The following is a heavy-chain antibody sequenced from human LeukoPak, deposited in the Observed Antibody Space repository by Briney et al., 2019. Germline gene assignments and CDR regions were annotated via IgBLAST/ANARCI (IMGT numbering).Heavy chain of an antibody. D-gene: IGHD3-22*01. CDR2: IYHSGST. V-gene: IGHV4-38-2*02. J-gene: IGHJ5*02. Sequence: SETLSLTCTVSGYSISSGYYWGWIRQPPEKGLEWIGSIYHSGSTYYNPSLKSRVTISVDTSKNQFSLKLSSVTAADTAVYYCARGLVRWFDPWGQGTLVTVSS. CDR1: GYSISSGYY. CDR3: ARGLVRWFDP.